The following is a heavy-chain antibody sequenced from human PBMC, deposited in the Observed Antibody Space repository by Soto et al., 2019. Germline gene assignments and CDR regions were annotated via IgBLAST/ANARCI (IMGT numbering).Heavy chain of an antibody. J-gene: IGHJ6*02. CDR1: GFTFDDYT. CDR2: ISWDGGST. Sequence: GGSLRHSCAASGFTFDDYTMHWVRQAPGKGLEWVSLISWDGGSTYYADSVKGRFTISRDNSKNSLYLQMNSLRTEDTALYYCAKDRGVRGDPYYYGMDVWGQGTTVTVSS. CDR3: AKDRGVRGDPYYYGMDV. V-gene: IGHV3-43*01. D-gene: IGHD3-10*01.